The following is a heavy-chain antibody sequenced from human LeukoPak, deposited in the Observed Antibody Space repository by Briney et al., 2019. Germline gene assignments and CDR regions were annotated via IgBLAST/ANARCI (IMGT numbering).Heavy chain of an antibody. V-gene: IGHV3-7*03. D-gene: IGHD3-22*01. CDR3: AKAGPYSSGYPWNYFDY. CDR1: GFSFSSHW. Sequence: GGSLRLSCAASGFSFSSHWMSWVRQAPGKGLEWVAYIKQDGSEQKYVDSVKGRFTISRDNAKNSLYLQMNSLRAEDTALYYCAKAGPYSSGYPWNYFDYWGQGTLVTVSS. CDR2: IKQDGSEQ. J-gene: IGHJ4*02.